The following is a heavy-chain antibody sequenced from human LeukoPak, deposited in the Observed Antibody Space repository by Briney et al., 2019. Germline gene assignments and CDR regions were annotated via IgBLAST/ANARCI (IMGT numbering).Heavy chain of an antibody. V-gene: IGHV4-4*02. CDR1: GASISSSNW. J-gene: IGHJ4*02. CDR2: IYHSGST. CDR3: ARAGWYTLDN. D-gene: IGHD2-15*01. Sequence: SGTLSLTCAVPGASISSSNWLSWVRQPPGKGLEWIGEIYHSGSTNYNPSLKSRVTISVDNSKNQFSLKMSSMTAADTAVYYCARAGWYTLDNWGQGTLVTVSS.